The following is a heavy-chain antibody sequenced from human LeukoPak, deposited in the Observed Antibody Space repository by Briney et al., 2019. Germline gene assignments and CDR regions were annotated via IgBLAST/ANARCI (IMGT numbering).Heavy chain of an antibody. Sequence: GGSLRLSCAVSGFTFSSYWMHWVRQAPGKGLVWVSHIKTDGSTTAYADSVKGRFTISRDNAKNTLYLQMNSLRAEDTAVYYCAKVRYDSSGYQSPYFDYWGQGILVTVSS. D-gene: IGHD3-22*01. J-gene: IGHJ4*02. V-gene: IGHV3-74*01. CDR2: IKTDGSTT. CDR1: GFTFSSYW. CDR3: AKVRYDSSGYQSPYFDY.